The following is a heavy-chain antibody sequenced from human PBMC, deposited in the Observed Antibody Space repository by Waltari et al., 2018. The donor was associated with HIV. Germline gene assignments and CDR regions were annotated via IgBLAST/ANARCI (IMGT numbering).Heavy chain of an antibody. V-gene: IGHV3-21*02. CDR2: ISSSGNFK. D-gene: IGHD6-6*01. CDR3: ARDSRGSTWSLNWFDP. Sequence: EVQLVESGGGPVKPGESLRLSCVPSGLTFNCYSMTWVRQAPGKGPEWVSSISSSGNFKHYADSVKGRFTISRDNAENSLYLQMNGLRAEDTAIYYCARDSRGSTWSLNWFDPWGQGTLVTVSS. J-gene: IGHJ5*02. CDR1: GLTFNCYS.